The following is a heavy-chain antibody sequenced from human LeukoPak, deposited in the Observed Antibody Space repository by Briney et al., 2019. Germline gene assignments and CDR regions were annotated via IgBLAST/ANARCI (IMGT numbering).Heavy chain of an antibody. CDR1: GGSISSYY. CDR3: AREYYGSGNSSPSHSDY. V-gene: IGHV4-59*01. CDR2: IYYSGSA. Sequence: SETLSLTCTVSGGSISSYYWSWIRQSPGKGLEWIGYIYYSGSANYNPSLESRVTISVDTSKNQFSLKLSSVTAADTAVYHCAREYYGSGNSSPSHSDYWGQGTLVTVSS. J-gene: IGHJ4*02. D-gene: IGHD3-10*01.